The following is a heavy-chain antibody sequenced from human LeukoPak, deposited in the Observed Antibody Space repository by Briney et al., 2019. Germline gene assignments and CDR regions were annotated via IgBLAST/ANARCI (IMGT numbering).Heavy chain of an antibody. D-gene: IGHD3-3*01. CDR2: ISYDGSNK. Sequence: GGSLRLSCAASGFTFSSYAMHWVRQAPGKGLEWVAVISYDGSNKYYADSVKGRFTISGDNSKNTLYLQMNSLRAEDMAVYYCARDYDFWTQYFDYWGQGTLVTVSS. CDR1: GFTFSSYA. V-gene: IGHV3-30-3*01. CDR3: ARDYDFWTQYFDY. J-gene: IGHJ4*02.